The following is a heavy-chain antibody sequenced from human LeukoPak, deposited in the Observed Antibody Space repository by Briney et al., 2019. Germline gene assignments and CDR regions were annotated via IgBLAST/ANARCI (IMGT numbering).Heavy chain of an antibody. CDR1: GYTFTSYG. CDR3: ARDGGYSYGYADY. V-gene: IGHV1-18*04. Sequence: ASVTVSCQASGYTFTSYGISWVRQAPAHGLEWMGWISAHYDNTNYAQTLQGRVTMTTDTSTSTAYMELRSLRSDATAVYYCARDGGYSYGYADYWGQGTLVTVSS. CDR2: ISAHYDNT. D-gene: IGHD5-18*01. J-gene: IGHJ4*02.